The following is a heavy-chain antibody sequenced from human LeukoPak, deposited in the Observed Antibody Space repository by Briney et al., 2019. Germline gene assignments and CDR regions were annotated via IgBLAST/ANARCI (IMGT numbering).Heavy chain of an antibody. D-gene: IGHD3-22*01. Sequence: PGGSLRLSCTASGFTFSSYSMNWVRQAPGKGLAWVSSISSSSSYIYYADSVKGRFTISRDNAKKSLYLQMNSLRAEDTAASERARVGDSSGYYYEGRAFDIWGQGTMVTVSS. CDR1: GFTFSSYS. CDR2: ISSSSSYI. J-gene: IGHJ3*02. V-gene: IGHV3-21*01. CDR3: ARVGDSSGYYYEGRAFDI.